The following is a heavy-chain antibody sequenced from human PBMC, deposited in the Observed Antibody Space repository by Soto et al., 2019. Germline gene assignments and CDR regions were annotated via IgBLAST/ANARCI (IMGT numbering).Heavy chain of an antibody. CDR3: ATHCGDSSAGSDY. D-gene: IGHD6-25*01. CDR2: IIPIFGTA. CDR1: GGTFSSYA. Sequence: SVKVSCKASGGTFSSYAISWVRQAPGQGLEWMGGIIPIFGTANYAQKFQGRVTITADESTSTAYMELSSLRSEDTAVYYCATHCGDSSAGSDYRAQRTPVTGSS. V-gene: IGHV1-69*13. J-gene: IGHJ4*02.